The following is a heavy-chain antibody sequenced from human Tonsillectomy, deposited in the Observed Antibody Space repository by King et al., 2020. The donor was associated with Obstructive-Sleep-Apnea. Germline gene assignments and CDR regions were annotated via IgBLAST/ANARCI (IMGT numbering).Heavy chain of an antibody. V-gene: IGHV3-30*02. CDR2: IRYDGSNK. D-gene: IGHD6-19*01. CDR3: AKDRLGSGWHNYFDF. J-gene: IGHJ4*02. CDR1: GFTFSSYG. Sequence: HVQLVESGGGVVQPGGSLRLSCAASGFTFSSYGMHWVRQAPGKGLEWVAFIRYDGSNKYYADSVKGRFTISRDNSKTTLYLQMNSLRGEDTAIYYCAKDRLGSGWHNYFDFWGQGTLVTVSS.